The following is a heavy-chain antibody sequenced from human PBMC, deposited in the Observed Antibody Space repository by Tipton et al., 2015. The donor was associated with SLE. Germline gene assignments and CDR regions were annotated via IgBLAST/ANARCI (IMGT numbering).Heavy chain of an antibody. D-gene: IGHD2-8*01. CDR3: ARGDCTYGVCYKGYYFDY. CDR1: GDSVSSDGYY. V-gene: IGHV4-61*08. CDR2: VQASGRT. J-gene: IGHJ4*02. Sequence: TLSLTCTVSGDSVSSDGYYWTWFRQPPGKGLEWIGYVQASGRTNYSPSLKSRVIISVDTSKNQFSLKLSSVTAADTAVYYCARGDCTYGVCYKGYYFDYWGQGTLVTVSS.